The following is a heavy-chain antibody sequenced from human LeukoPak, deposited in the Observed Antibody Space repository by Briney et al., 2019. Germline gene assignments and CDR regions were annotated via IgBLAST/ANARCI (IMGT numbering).Heavy chain of an antibody. V-gene: IGHV4-61*02. CDR1: GGSINSGSYY. J-gene: IGHJ2*01. Sequence: SETLSLTCTVSGGSINSGSYYWSWIRQPAGKGLEWIGRVYTNGGTNYNPSLESRVTISVDTSKNQFSLKLSSVTAADTAVYYCARSLLRYFDWDWYFDLWGRGTLVTVSS. CDR2: VYTNGGT. CDR3: ARSLLRYFDWDWYFDL. D-gene: IGHD3-9*01.